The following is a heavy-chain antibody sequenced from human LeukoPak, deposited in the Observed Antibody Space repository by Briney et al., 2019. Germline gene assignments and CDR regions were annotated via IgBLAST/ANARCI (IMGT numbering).Heavy chain of an antibody. CDR3: ARVYLSQQLVPGLDY. CDR2: IKSKTDGGTT. J-gene: IGHJ4*02. D-gene: IGHD6-13*01. V-gene: IGHV3-15*01. CDR1: GFTFSNAW. Sequence: GGSLRLSCAASGFTFSNAWMSWVRQAPGKGLEWVGRIKSKTDGGTTDYAAPVKGRFTISRDDSKTTLYLHMNSLKTEDTAVYYCARVYLSQQLVPGLDYWGQGTLVTVSS.